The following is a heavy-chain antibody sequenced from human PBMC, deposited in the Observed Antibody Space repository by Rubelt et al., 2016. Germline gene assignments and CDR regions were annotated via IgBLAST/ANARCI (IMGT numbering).Heavy chain of an antibody. CDR1: GFTFSSYA. Sequence: EVQLVESGGGLVQPGGSLRLSCAASGFTFSSYAMTWVRQAPGKGLEWVSTFSATTGGTYYADSVTGRFTISRDNAKNSLYLQMNSLRAEDTAVYYCVREEGGSYYNYWGQGILVTVSS. J-gene: IGHJ4*02. D-gene: IGHD1-26*01. CDR2: FSATTGGT. CDR3: VREEGGSYYNY. V-gene: IGHV3-23*04.